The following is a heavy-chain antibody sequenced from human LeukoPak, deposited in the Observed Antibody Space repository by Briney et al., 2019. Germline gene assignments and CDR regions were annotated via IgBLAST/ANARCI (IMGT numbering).Heavy chain of an antibody. CDR1: GGSISSGGYY. D-gene: IGHD3-3*01. V-gene: IGHV4-31*03. CDR2: IYYSGST. CDR3: ARVNPLYYDFWSAEYYFDY. J-gene: IGHJ4*02. Sequence: PSETLSLTCTVSGGSISSGGYYWSWIRQHPGKGLEWIGYIYYSGSTYYNPSLKSRVTISVDTSKNQFSLKLSSVTAADTAVYYCARVNPLYYDFWSAEYYFDYWGQGTLVTVSS.